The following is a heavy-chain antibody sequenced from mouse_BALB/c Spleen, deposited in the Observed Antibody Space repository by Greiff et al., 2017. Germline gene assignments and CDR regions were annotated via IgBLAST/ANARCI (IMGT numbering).Heavy chain of an antibody. CDR2: INPSNGRT. V-gene: IGHV1S81*02. CDR1: GYTFTSYW. D-gene: IGHD2-10*01. J-gene: IGHJ2*01. CDR3: ARGAYYEDY. Sequence: VQLQQPGAELVKPGASVKLSCKASGYTFTSYWMHWVKQRPGQGLEWIGEINPSNGRTNYNEKFKSKATLTVDKSSSTAYMQLSSLTSEDSAVYYCARGAYYEDYWGQGTTLTVSS.